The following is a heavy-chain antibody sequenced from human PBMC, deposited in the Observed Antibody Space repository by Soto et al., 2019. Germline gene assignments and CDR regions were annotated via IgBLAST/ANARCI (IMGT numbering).Heavy chain of an antibody. CDR2: ISSSSSYI. J-gene: IGHJ3*02. Sequence: GGSLRLSCAASGFTFSSYSMNWVRQAPGKGLEWVSSISSSSSYIYYADSVKGRFTISRDNAKNSLYLQMNSLRAEDTAVYYFAWFFRYCSGGSCYSDAFDIWGQGKMVTVSS. CDR3: AWFFRYCSGGSCYSDAFDI. CDR1: GFTFSSYS. D-gene: IGHD2-15*01. V-gene: IGHV3-21*01.